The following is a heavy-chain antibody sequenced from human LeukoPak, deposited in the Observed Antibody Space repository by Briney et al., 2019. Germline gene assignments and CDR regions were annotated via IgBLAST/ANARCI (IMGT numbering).Heavy chain of an antibody. CDR2: INPNSGGT. CDR3: ARVWWLANAFDI. CDR1: GYTFTGYY. D-gene: IGHD2-15*01. V-gene: IGHV1-2*02. Sequence: ASVKVSCKASGYTFTGYYMHWVRQAPGQGLEWMGWINPNSGGTNYAQKFQGRVTMTRDTSISTAYMELSRLRSDDTAVYYCARVWWLANAFDIWGQGTVVTVSS. J-gene: IGHJ3*02.